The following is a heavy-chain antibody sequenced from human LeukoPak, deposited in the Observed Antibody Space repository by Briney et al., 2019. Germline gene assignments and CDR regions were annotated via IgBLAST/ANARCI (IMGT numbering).Heavy chain of an antibody. D-gene: IGHD6-13*01. CDR1: GFTFNRNG. J-gene: IGHJ4*02. Sequence: GSLRLSCAASGFTFNRNGMHWVRQAPGKGLEWIGEIYHSGSTNYNPSLKSRVTISVDKSKNQFSLKLSSVTAADTAVYYCARKPIAAAYLIDYWGQGTLVTVSS. CDR3: ARKPIAAAYLIDY. CDR2: IYHSGST. V-gene: IGHV4-4*02.